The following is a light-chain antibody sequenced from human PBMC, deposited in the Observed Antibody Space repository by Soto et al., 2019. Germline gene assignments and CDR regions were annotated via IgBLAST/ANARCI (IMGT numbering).Light chain of an antibody. CDR1: SSNIGTNP. CDR3: EAWDDSMNGYV. CDR2: GDN. Sequence: QSVLTQPPSASGTPGQTVTISCSGSSSNIGTNPINWYQQFPGTAPKVLIFGDNQRPSGVPDRFSGSKSGTSASLAMSGLQSEDEADYFCEAWDDSMNGYVFGTGTKGTVL. J-gene: IGLJ1*01. V-gene: IGLV1-44*01.